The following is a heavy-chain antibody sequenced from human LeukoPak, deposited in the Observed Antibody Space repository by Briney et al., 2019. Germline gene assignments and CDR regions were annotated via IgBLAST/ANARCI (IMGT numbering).Heavy chain of an antibody. CDR2: IWYDGSNK. J-gene: IGHJ6*02. CDR1: GFTFSRYG. V-gene: IGHV3-33*01. Sequence: PGGSLRLSCAASGFTFSRYGIHWVRQAPGKGLEWVAVIWYDGSNKYHADSVKGRFTISRDNSKNTLYLQMNSLRAEDTAVYYCARFLPKEYGMDVWGQGTTVTVSS. CDR3: ARFLPKEYGMDV.